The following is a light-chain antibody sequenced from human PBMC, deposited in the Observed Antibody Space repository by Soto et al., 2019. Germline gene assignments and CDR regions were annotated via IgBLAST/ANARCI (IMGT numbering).Light chain of an antibody. CDR3: QRYDTLRRPT. CDR1: QDINNY. J-gene: IGKJ4*01. V-gene: IGKV1-33*01. CDR2: DAS. Sequence: DSQMTHALSALSASVGDRVTITCQASQDINNYLNWYQHKPGKAPKLLIYDASYLETGVPSRFSGSGSGTDFTFTISSLQPEDIATYYCQRYDTLRRPTFGGGTKVDIK.